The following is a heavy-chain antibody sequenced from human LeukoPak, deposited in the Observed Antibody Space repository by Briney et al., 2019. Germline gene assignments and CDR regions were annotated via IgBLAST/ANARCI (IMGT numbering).Heavy chain of an antibody. CDR1: GGSISSGSYY. CDR2: IYTSGST. CDR3: ATFLKRGSWFDP. J-gene: IGHJ5*02. D-gene: IGHD2/OR15-2a*01. Sequence: SGTLSLTRTVSGGSISSGSYYWSWIRQPAGKGLEWIGRIYTSGSTNYNPSLKSRVTISVDTSKNQFSLKLSSVTAADTAVYYCATFLKRGSWFDPWGQGTLVTVSS. V-gene: IGHV4-61*02.